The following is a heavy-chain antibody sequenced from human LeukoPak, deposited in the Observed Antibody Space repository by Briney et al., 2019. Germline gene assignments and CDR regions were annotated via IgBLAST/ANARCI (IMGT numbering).Heavy chain of an antibody. J-gene: IGHJ6*02. V-gene: IGHV3-49*03. CDR2: IRSKAYGGTT. Sequence: GGSLRLSCTASGFTFGDYAMSWFRQAPGKGLEWVGFIRSKAYGGTTEYAASVKGRFTISRDDSKSIAYLQMNSLKTEDTAVYYCARDLSKLYYYYGMDVWGQGTTVTVSS. D-gene: IGHD4-11*01. CDR3: ARDLSKLYYYYGMDV. CDR1: GFTFGDYA.